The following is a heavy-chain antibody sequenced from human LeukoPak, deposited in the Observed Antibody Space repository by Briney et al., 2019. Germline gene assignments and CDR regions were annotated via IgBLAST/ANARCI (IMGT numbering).Heavy chain of an antibody. V-gene: IGHV4-4*07. CDR1: GGSLSSYY. CDR2: IYTSGST. J-gene: IGHJ4*02. Sequence: SETLSLTCTVSGGSLSSYYRSWIRQPAGKGLEWIGRIYTSGSTNYNPSLKSRVIMSVDTSKNQFSLKLSSVTAADTAVYYCARDLGPGTFDYWGQGTLVTVSS. CDR3: ARDLGPGTFDY.